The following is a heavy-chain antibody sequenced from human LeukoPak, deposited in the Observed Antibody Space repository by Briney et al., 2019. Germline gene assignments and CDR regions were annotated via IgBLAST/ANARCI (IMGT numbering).Heavy chain of an antibody. J-gene: IGHJ4*02. Sequence: GASVKVSCKASGGTFSSYAISWVRQAPGQGLEWMGGIIPIFGTANYAQKFQGRVTITADTYTSAAYMELSSLRSEDTAVYYCARQKYYYDSSAYGAFDYWGQGTLVTVSS. CDR2: IIPIFGTA. CDR3: ARQKYYYDSSAYGAFDY. CDR1: GGTFSSYA. V-gene: IGHV1-69*06. D-gene: IGHD3-22*01.